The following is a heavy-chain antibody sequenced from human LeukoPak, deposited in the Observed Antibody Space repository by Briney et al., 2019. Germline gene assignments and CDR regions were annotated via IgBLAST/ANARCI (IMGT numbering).Heavy chain of an antibody. J-gene: IGHJ6*02. CDR3: ASLTGTTNYYYGMDV. CDR2: INPNSGGT. Sequence: ASVTVSCKASGYTFTGYYMHWVRQAPGQGLEWMGWINPNSGGTNYAQKFQGRVTMTRDTSISTAYMELSRLRSDDTAVYYCASLTGTTNYYYGMDVWGQGTTVTVSS. V-gene: IGHV1-2*02. D-gene: IGHD1-20*01. CDR1: GYTFTGYY.